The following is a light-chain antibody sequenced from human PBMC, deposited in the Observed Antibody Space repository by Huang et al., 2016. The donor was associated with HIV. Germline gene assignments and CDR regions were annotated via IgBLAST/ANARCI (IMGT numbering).Light chain of an antibody. J-gene: IGKJ1*01. Sequence: EIVLTQSPATLSLSPGERATLSCRASQSVSSYLAWYQQKPGQAPRLLSYDASTRATGIPARFSGSGSGTDFTLTISSLEPEDFAFYYCQQCRNWPPAFGQGTKVEIQ. CDR1: QSVSSY. CDR2: DAS. CDR3: QQCRNWPPA. V-gene: IGKV3-11*01.